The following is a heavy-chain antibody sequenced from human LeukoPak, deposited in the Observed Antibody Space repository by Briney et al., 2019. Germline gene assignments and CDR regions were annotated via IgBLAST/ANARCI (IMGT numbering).Heavy chain of an antibody. CDR1: GGSISSYY. V-gene: IGHV4-4*07. Sequence: SETLSLTCTVSGGSISSYYWSWIRQPAGKGLEWIGRIYTSGSTNYNPSLKSRVTMSVDTSKNQFSLKLSSVTAADTAVYYCARGGSGYPYYYYYMDVWGKGTTVTVSS. D-gene: IGHD3-22*01. CDR2: IYTSGST. J-gene: IGHJ6*03. CDR3: ARGGSGYPYYYYYMDV.